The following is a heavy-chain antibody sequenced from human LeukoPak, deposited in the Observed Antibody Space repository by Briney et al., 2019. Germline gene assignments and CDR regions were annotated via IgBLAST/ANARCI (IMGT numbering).Heavy chain of an antibody. CDR2: TYYRAKWYN. CDR1: GDSVSSKRAA. J-gene: IGHJ4*02. Sequence: SQTLSLTCAISGDSVSSKRAAWNWIRQSPSRGLEWLGRTYYRAKWYNDYAVSVKSRISVNPDTTKHQFSLQLSSVTPEDTAVCYCASAYYDISTGYLDYWGQGTLVTVSP. V-gene: IGHV6-1*01. D-gene: IGHD3-9*01. CDR3: ASAYYDISTGYLDY.